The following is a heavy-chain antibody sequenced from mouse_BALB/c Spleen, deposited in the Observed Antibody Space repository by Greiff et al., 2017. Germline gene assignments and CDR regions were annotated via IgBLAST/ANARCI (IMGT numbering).Heavy chain of an antibody. J-gene: IGHJ4*01. D-gene: IGHD2-1*01. CDR3: ARDGNYAMDY. V-gene: IGHV3-8*02. CDR1: GDSFTSCY. Sequence: EVQLVESGPSLVTPSQTLSLTCSVTGDSFTSCYLNWIRKFPGNKLEYMGYISYSGSTYYNPSLKSRMSITRDTSKNQDYLQLNSVPTEDTATYYCARDGNYAMDYWGQGTSVTVSS. CDR2: ISYSGST.